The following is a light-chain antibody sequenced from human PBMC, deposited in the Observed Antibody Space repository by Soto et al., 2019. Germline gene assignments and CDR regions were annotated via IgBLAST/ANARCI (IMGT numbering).Light chain of an antibody. V-gene: IGKV1-33*01. CDR1: QDIRNY. J-gene: IGKJ4*01. CDR3: QQYDNRLT. CDR2: DAS. Sequence: DIQMTHSPSSLSASVGDRVTITCQASQDIRNYLNWYQQKPGQAPKLLIYDASNLETGVPSRFSGSGSGTDFTFTISSLQPEDIATYYCQQYDNRLTFGGGTKVDIK.